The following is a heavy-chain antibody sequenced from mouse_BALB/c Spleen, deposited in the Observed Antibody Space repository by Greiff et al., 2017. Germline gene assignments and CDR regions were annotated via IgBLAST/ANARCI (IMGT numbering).Heavy chain of an antibody. V-gene: IGHV5-6*02. CDR1: GFTFSSYG. CDR2: ISSGGSYT. CDR3: ARRRNDYDVVDY. D-gene: IGHD2-4*01. J-gene: IGHJ2*01. Sequence: EVKLVESGGDLVKPGGSLKLSCAASGFTFSSYGMSWVRQTPDKRLEWVATISSGGSYTYYPDSVKGRFTISRDNAKNTLYLQMSSLKSEDTAMYYCARRRNDYDVVDYWGQGTTLTVSS.